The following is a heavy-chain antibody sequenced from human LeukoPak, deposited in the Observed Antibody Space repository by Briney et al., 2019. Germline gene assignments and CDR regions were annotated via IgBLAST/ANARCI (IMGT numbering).Heavy chain of an antibody. CDR3: ARGKSGVVVTAIALDY. D-gene: IGHD2-21*02. V-gene: IGHV1-18*01. J-gene: IGHJ4*02. Sequence: ASVKVSCKASGYTFPSYGISWVRQAPGQGLEWMGWISAYNGNTDYAQKLQGRVTITADESTSTAYMELSSLRSEDTAVYYCARGKSGVVVTAIALDYWGQGTLVTVSS. CDR2: ISAYNGNT. CDR1: GYTFPSYG.